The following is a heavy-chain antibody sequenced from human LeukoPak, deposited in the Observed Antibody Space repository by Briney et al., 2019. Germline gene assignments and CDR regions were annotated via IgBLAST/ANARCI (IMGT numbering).Heavy chain of an antibody. D-gene: IGHD1-26*01. J-gene: IGHJ4*02. CDR1: GFTFSSYG. V-gene: IGHV3-33*01. CDR2: IWYDGSNK. CDR3: ARGRSHGGATLDY. Sequence: GGSLRLSCAASGFTFSSYGMHWVRQAPGKGLEWVAVIWYDGSNKYYADSVKGRFTISRDNSKNTLYLQMNSLRAEDTAVYYCARGRSHGGATLDYWGQGTLVTVSS.